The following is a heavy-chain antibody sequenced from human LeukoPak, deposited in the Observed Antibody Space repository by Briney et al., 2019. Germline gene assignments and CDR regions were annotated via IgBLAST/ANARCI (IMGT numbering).Heavy chain of an antibody. J-gene: IGHJ4*02. Sequence: SGGSLRLSCAASGFTFSSYAMHWVRQAPGKGLEWVAVISYDGSNKYYADSVKGRFTISRDNSKNTLYLQMNSLRAEDTAVYYCARDPQSYYYDSSGYSFFDYWGQGTLVTVSS. D-gene: IGHD3-22*01. CDR2: ISYDGSNK. CDR3: ARDPQSYYYDSSGYSFFDY. CDR1: GFTFSSYA. V-gene: IGHV3-30-3*01.